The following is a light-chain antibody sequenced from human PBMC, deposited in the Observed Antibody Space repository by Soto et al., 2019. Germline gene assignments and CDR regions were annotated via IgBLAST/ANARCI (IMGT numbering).Light chain of an antibody. V-gene: IGKV1-5*01. CDR3: QQYNSYRYT. Sequence: DIQMTQSPSTLSASGGDRVTITCRASQSINSRLAWYQQKPWKATKLLIYDDSSLEIGVPPRFSGSGSGTEFTVTISSLHPDDGPTYDVQQYNSYRYTFGQGTNLDIK. CDR2: DDS. J-gene: IGKJ2*01. CDR1: QSINSR.